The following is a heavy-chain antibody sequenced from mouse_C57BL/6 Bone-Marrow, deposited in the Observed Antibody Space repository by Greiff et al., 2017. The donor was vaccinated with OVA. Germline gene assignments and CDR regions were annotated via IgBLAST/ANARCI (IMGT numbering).Heavy chain of an antibody. CDR1: GYTFTSYW. CDR2: IHPNSGST. D-gene: IGHD1-1*01. V-gene: IGHV1-64*01. CDR3: ASHYYGSSFHWYFDV. Sequence: QVQLKQPGAELVKPGASVKLSCKASGYTFTSYWMHWVKQRPGQGLEWIGMIHPNSGSTNYNEKFKSKATLTVDKSSSTAYMQLSSLTSEDSAVYYCASHYYGSSFHWYFDVWGTGTTVTVSS. J-gene: IGHJ1*03.